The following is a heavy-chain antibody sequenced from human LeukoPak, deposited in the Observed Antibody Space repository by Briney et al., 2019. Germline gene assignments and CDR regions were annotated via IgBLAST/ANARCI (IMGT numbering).Heavy chain of an antibody. D-gene: IGHD3-10*01. CDR2: ISYDGSNK. V-gene: IGHV3-30*18. CDR1: GFTFSSYG. CDR3: AKDSEGLLWFGEPTYDAFDI. Sequence: GGSLRLSCAASGFTFSSYGMHWVRQAPGKGLEWVAVISYDGSNKYYADSVKGRFTISRDNSKNTLYLQMNSLRAEDTAVYYCAKDSEGLLWFGEPTYDAFDIWGQGTMVTVSS. J-gene: IGHJ3*02.